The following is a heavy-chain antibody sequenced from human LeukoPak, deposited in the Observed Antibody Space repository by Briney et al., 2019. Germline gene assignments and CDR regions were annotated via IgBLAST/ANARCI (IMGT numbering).Heavy chain of an antibody. CDR2: MNQDGSEK. CDR3: ATYTHWVAGDV. CDR1: GSTFSDSW. V-gene: IGHV3-7*01. Sequence: GGSLRLSCAASGSTFSDSWMSWVRQAPGKGLEWVANMNQDGSEKDYVDSVKSRFTISRDNARNSLYLQMGSLRAEDTAVYYCATYTHWVAGDVWGQGTTVTVSS. D-gene: IGHD3-16*01. J-gene: IGHJ6*02.